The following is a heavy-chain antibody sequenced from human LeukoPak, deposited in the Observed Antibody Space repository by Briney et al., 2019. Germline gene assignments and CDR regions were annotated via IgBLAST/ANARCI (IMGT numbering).Heavy chain of an antibody. V-gene: IGHV1-8*01. Sequence: GASVKVSCKASGYTFTSYDINWVRQATGQGLVWMGWMNPNSGNTGYAQKFQGRVTMTRNTSISTAYMELSSLRSEDTAVYYCARNAFVARYCSGGSCHFDPWGQGTLVTVSS. D-gene: IGHD2-15*01. J-gene: IGHJ5*02. CDR3: ARNAFVARYCSGGSCHFDP. CDR2: MNPNSGNT. CDR1: GYTFTSYD.